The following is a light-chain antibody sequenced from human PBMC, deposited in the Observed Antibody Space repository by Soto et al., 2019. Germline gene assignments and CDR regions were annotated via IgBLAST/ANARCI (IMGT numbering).Light chain of an antibody. CDR2: GNR. Sequence: VLTQPPSVSGAPGQRVTISCTGSRFNIGAGYDVHWYQQLPGTAPKLLLYGNRNRPSGVPDRFSGSKSGTSASLAITGLQAEDEADYYCQSYDNSLSGVVFGGGTQLTVL. CDR1: RFNIGAGYD. CDR3: QSYDNSLSGVV. J-gene: IGLJ2*01. V-gene: IGLV1-40*01.